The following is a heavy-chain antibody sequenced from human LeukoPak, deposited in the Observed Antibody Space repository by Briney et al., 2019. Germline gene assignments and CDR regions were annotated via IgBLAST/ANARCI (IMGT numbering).Heavy chain of an antibody. CDR2: ISYDGSGK. J-gene: IGHJ4*02. CDR1: GFTLSSHA. CDR3: ARDGDYYYDSSGLDY. D-gene: IGHD3-22*01. V-gene: IGHV3-30*04. Sequence: TGGSLRLSCAASGFTLSSHAMHWVRQAPGKGLEWVAVISYDGSGKYYADSVKGRFTISRDNSKNTLYLQMNSLRAEDTAMYYCARDGDYYYDSSGLDYWGQGTLVTVSS.